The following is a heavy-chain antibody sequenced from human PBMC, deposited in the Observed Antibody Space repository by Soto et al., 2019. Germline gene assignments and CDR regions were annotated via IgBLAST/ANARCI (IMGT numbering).Heavy chain of an antibody. CDR2: ISAYNGNT. CDR1: GYTFTSYG. Sequence: GVSVKVSCKASGYTFTSYGISWVRQAPGQGLEWMGWISAYNGNTNYAQKLQGRVTMTTDTSTSTAYMELRSLRSDDTAVYYCARGSVVAARAEYFQHWGQGTLVTVSS. CDR3: ARGSVVAARAEYFQH. V-gene: IGHV1-18*01. J-gene: IGHJ1*01. D-gene: IGHD2-15*01.